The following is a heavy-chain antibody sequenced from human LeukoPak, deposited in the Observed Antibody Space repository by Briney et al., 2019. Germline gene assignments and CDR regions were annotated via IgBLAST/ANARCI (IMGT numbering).Heavy chain of an antibody. Sequence: SETLSLTCTVSGGSINGNSYFWGWIRQPPGKGLEWIGSIYYRGNTYYSPSLKSRVTLFVDTSKNHFSLKLSSVTAADTAIYYCARRKVAAEIDYWGQGTLVTVSS. J-gene: IGHJ4*02. CDR2: IYYRGNT. CDR1: GGSINGNSYF. CDR3: ARRKVAAEIDY. V-gene: IGHV4-39*02. D-gene: IGHD6-13*01.